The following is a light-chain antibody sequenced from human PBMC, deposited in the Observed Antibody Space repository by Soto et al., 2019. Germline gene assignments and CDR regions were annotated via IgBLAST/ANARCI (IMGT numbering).Light chain of an antibody. CDR1: QSVSSSY. V-gene: IGKV3D-20*01. J-gene: IGKJ1*01. CDR2: DAS. CDR3: QQYGSSSWT. Sequence: EIVLTQSPATLSLSPGERATLSCGAGQSVSSSYLAWYQQKPGLAPRLLIYDASSRATGIPDRFSGSGSGTDFTLTISRLEPEDFAVYYCQQYGSSSWTFGQGTKVDIK.